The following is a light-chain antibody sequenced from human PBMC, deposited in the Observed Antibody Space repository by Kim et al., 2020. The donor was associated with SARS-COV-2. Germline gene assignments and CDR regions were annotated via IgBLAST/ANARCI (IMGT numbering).Light chain of an antibody. CDR3: LLSYNNIRV. CDR2: DTN. V-gene: IGLV7-46*01. Sequence: QAVVTQEPSVTVSPGGAVTLTCGSSTGAVTTSHYPHWFQQKPGQAPRTLIHDTNSRHSWTPARFSGSLLGDKAALTLSGAQPEDEADYYCLLSYNNIRVFGGGTQLTVL. CDR1: TGAVTTSHY. J-gene: IGLJ2*01.